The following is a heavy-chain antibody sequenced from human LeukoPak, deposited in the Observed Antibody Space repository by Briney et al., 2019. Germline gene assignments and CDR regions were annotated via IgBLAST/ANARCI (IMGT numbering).Heavy chain of an antibody. CDR2: IYPGDSDT. D-gene: IGHD6-19*01. V-gene: IGHV5-51*01. CDR3: ARHSAAVAGPPFADY. Sequence: GESLKISCKGSGYSFTSYWIGCVRQMPGKGLEWMGIIYPGDSDTRYSPSFQGQVTISADKSISTAYLQWSSLKASDTAMYYCARHSAAVAGPPFADYWGQGTLVTVSS. J-gene: IGHJ4*02. CDR1: GYSFTSYW.